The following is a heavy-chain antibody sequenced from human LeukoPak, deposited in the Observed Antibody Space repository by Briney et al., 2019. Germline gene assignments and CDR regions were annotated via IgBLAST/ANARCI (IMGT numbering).Heavy chain of an antibody. CDR2: IYPGDSDT. J-gene: IGHJ5*02. CDR1: GYSFTSYW. V-gene: IGHV5-51*01. Sequence: PGESLKISCKGSGYSFTSYWIGWVRQMPGKGLEWMGIIYPGDSDTRYGPSFQGQVTISADKSISTAYLQWSSLKASDTAMYYCARTPGYDPSTNWFDPWGQGTLVTVSS. CDR3: ARTPGYDPSTNWFDP. D-gene: IGHD3-22*01.